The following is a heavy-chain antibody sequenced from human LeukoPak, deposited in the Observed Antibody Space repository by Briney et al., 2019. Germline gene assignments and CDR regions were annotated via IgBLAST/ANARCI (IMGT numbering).Heavy chain of an antibody. Sequence: GGSLRLSCAASGFTLSSYAMSWVRQAPGKGLEWVSVISGSGANTYYADSVKGRFTLSRDNSQNTVYLQMNGLRVEDTAVYYCVREGPRGLAFDIWGQGTMVTASS. J-gene: IGHJ3*02. CDR3: VREGPRGLAFDI. CDR1: GFTLSSYA. CDR2: ISGSGANT. V-gene: IGHV3-23*01.